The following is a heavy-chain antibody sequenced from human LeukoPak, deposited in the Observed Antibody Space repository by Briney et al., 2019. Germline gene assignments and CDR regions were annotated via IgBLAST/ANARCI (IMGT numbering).Heavy chain of an antibody. J-gene: IGHJ5*02. Sequence: SETLSLTCTVSGGSISSGSYYWSWIRQPPGKGLEWIGYIYYSGSTNYNPSLKSRVTISVDTSKNQFSLKLSSVTAADTAVYYCARLSYYDSSGYWNWFDPWGQGTLVTVSS. V-gene: IGHV4-61*01. CDR2: IYYSGST. CDR1: GGSISSGSYY. D-gene: IGHD3-22*01. CDR3: ARLSYYDSSGYWNWFDP.